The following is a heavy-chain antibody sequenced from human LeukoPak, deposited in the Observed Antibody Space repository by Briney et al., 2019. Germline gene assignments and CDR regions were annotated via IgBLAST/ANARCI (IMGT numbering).Heavy chain of an antibody. Sequence: PGGSLRLSCAASGFTVSSNYMSWVRQAPGKGLEWVSLIYSGGYTYYADSVKGRFTISRDSSKNTLYLQMNSLRAEDTAVYYCATPDNWNDRYFQRWGQGTLVTVSS. D-gene: IGHD1-1*01. J-gene: IGHJ1*01. CDR2: IYSGGYT. CDR1: GFTVSSNY. CDR3: ATPDNWNDRYFQR. V-gene: IGHV3-66*01.